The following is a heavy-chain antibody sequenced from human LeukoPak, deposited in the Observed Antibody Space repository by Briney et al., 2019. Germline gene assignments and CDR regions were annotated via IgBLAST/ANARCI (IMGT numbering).Heavy chain of an antibody. CDR3: ARTYYYDSSGYYSGYYMDV. CDR2: IIPIFGTA. CDR1: GGTFSSYA. Sequence: SVKVSSKASGGTFSSYAISWVRQAPGQGLEWMGGIIPIFGTANYAQKFQGRVTITTDESTSTAYLELSSLRSEDTAVYYCARTYYYDSSGYYSGYYMDVWGKGTTVTVSS. D-gene: IGHD3-22*01. J-gene: IGHJ6*03. V-gene: IGHV1-69*05.